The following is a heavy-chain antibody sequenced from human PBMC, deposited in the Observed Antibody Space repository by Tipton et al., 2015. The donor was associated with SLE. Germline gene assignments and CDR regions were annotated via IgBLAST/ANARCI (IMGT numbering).Heavy chain of an antibody. CDR3: ARDRYSWNWFDP. J-gene: IGHJ5*02. CDR2: IYYSGST. D-gene: IGHD1-20*01. V-gene: IGHV4-59*12. CDR1: GGSISSYY. Sequence: TLSLTCTVSGGSISSYYWSWIRQPPGKGLEWIGYIYYSGSTNYNPSLKSRVTISVDRSKNQFSLKLSSVTAADTAVYYCARDRYSWNWFDPWGQGTLVTVSS.